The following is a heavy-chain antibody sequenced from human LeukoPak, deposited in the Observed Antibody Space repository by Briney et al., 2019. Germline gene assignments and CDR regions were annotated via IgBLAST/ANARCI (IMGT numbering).Heavy chain of an antibody. V-gene: IGHV2-5*02. CDR3: AHRASIQLWIRAPDAFDI. J-gene: IGHJ3*02. D-gene: IGHD5-18*01. CDR2: IYWDDDK. Sequence: SGPTLVNPTQTLTLTCTFSGFSLSTSGVGVGWIRQPPGKALEWLALIYWDDDKRYSPSLKSRLIITKDTSKNQVVLTMTNMDPVDTATYYCAHRASIQLWIRAPDAFDIWGQGTMVTVSS. CDR1: GFSLSTSGVG.